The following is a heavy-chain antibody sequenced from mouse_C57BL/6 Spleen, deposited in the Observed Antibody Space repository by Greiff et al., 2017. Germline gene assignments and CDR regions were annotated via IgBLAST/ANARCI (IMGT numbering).Heavy chain of an antibody. CDR1: GYTFTDYY. V-gene: IGHV1-19*01. D-gene: IGHD1-1*01. CDR3: ARGDYCGSSYRYFDV. J-gene: IGHJ1*03. CDR2: INPYNGGT. Sequence: EVQLQQSGPVLVKPGASVKMSCKASGYTFTDYYMNWVKQSHGKSLEWIGVINPYNGGTSYNQKFKGKATLTVDKSSSTAYMELNSLTSEDSAVYYCARGDYCGSSYRYFDVWGTGTTVTVSS.